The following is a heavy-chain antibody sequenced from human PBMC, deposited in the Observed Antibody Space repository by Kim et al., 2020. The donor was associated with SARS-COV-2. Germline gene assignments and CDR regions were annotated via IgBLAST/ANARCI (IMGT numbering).Heavy chain of an antibody. Sequence: ASVKVSCKASGYTFTSSYMHWVRQAPGQGLEWMGIINPSGGSTSYAQKFQGRVTMTRDTSTSTVYMELSSLRSEDTAVYYCARDRITMVRGADAFDIWGQGTMVTVSS. V-gene: IGHV1-46*01. CDR1: GYTFTSSY. CDR3: ARDRITMVRGADAFDI. D-gene: IGHD3-10*01. CDR2: INPSGGST. J-gene: IGHJ3*02.